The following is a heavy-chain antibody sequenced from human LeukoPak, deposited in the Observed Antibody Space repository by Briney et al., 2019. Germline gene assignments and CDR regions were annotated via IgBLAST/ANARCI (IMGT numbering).Heavy chain of an antibody. V-gene: IGHV3-30-3*01. CDR1: GFTFSSYA. CDR2: ISYDGSNK. CDR3: ARFYGGSYLDY. J-gene: IGHJ4*02. D-gene: IGHD4-23*01. Sequence: GGSLRLSCAASGFTFSSYAMHWVRQAPGKGLEWVAVISYDGSNKYYADSVKGRFTISRDNSKNTLYLQMNSLRAEDTAVYYCARFYGGSYLDYWGQGTLVTVSS.